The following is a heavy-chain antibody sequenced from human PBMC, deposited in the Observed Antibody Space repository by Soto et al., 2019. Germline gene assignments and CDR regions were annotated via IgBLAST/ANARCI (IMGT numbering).Heavy chain of an antibody. J-gene: IGHJ5*02. Sequence: PSETLSLTCTVSGGSRDNYCWTWIRQSPGKGLEWIGYVSSTGSTNYNPSLKSRLTMSLDTSTNEVSLSLTSVTAADAAVYFCARFSPPRKSYDSNPGWFDPWGQGIMVPVS. V-gene: IGHV4-59*01. CDR2: VSSTGST. D-gene: IGHD3-22*01. CDR3: ARFSPPRKSYDSNPGWFDP. CDR1: GGSRDNYC.